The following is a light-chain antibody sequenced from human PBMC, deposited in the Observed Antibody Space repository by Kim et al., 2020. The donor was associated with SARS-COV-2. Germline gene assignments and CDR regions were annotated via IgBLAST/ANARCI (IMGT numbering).Light chain of an antibody. CDR1: NIGSKN. V-gene: IGLV3-9*01. Sequence: GALVQTARITCGGNNIGSKNVHWYQQKPGQAPVLVIYRDSNRPSGIPERFSGSNSGNTATLTISRAQAGDEADYYCQVWDSSTAVFGGGTQLTVL. CDR2: RDS. CDR3: QVWDSSTAV. J-gene: IGLJ3*02.